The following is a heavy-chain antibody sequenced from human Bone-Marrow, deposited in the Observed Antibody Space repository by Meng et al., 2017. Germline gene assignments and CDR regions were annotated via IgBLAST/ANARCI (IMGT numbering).Heavy chain of an antibody. J-gene: IGHJ4*02. CDR2: INHSGST. V-gene: IGHV4-34*01. CDR1: GGSFSGYY. D-gene: IGHD3-10*01. CDR3: ARVHGYYYGSGSHVFDY. Sequence: SETLSLTCAVYGGSFSGYYWSWICQPPGKGLEWIGEINHSGSTNYNPSLKSRVTISVDTSKNQFSLKLSSVTAADTAVYYCARVHGYYYGSGSHVFDYWGQGTLVTVSS.